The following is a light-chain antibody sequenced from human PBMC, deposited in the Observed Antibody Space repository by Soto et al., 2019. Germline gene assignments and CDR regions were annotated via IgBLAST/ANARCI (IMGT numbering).Light chain of an antibody. J-gene: IGKJ4*01. CDR3: QQYNNWPLT. Sequence: EIVMPPSPATLSVSPGERATLSCRASQSVSSNLAWFQQKPGQAPRLLIYGASTRATGFPARFSGSGSGTEFTLTISSLQSEDFAVYYCQQYNNWPLTFGGGSKVEIK. CDR1: QSVSSN. CDR2: GAS. V-gene: IGKV3-15*01.